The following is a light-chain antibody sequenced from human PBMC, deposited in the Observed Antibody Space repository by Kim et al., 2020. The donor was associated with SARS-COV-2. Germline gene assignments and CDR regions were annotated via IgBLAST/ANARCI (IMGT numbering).Light chain of an antibody. J-gene: IGKJ1*01. CDR2: GAS. V-gene: IGKV3-15*01. CDR3: QQYKNWPQT. CDR1: QRVRCE. Sequence: VSPRERAHQHCRASQRVRCELAWYQQRPGQAPRLLIYGASTRATGIPARFSGSGSGTEFTLTISRLQAGGFAGYYRQQYKNWPQTFGQGTKVDIK.